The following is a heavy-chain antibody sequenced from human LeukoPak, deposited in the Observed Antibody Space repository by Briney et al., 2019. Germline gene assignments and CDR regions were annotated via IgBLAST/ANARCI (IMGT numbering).Heavy chain of an antibody. CDR3: ARYSGGSDY. CDR2: ISSSGSTI. CDR1: GFTFSSYE. D-gene: IGHD6-19*01. V-gene: IGHV3-48*03. Sequence: AGGSLRLSSAASGFTFSSYEMNWVRQAPGKGLEWVSYISSSGSTIYYADSVKGRFTISRDNAKNSLYLQMNSLRAEDTAVYYCARYSGGSDYWGQGTLVTVSS. J-gene: IGHJ4*02.